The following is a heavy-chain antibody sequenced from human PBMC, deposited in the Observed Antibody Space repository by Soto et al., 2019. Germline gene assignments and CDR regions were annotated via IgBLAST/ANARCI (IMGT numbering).Heavy chain of an antibody. CDR1: GCNFTSYG. V-gene: IGHV1-18*04. CDR2: ISAYNGNT. Sequence: GASVKVSCKASGCNFTSYGISWLRQAPGQGLEWMGWISAYNGNTKYAQKIQGRVTMTTDAPTNTAYMELRSLRSDDPAVYHCASGILPLLQWYPDFWEHAPPVTV. CDR3: ASGILPLLQWYPDF. J-gene: IGHJ4*01. D-gene: IGHD3-3*01.